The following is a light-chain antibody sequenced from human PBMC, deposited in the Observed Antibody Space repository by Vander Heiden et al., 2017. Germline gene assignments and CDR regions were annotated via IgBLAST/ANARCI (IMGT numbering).Light chain of an antibody. CDR3: QVWDSRSDHVV. J-gene: IGLJ3*02. CDR2: DDA. Sequence: SYVLTQPPPVSVAPGQTATITCGGDKIGSKTLHWYQQKAGQAPVLVVFDDADRPSGIPERFSGSNSGNTATLTITRVEAGDEADYYCQVWDSRSDHVVFGGGTKLNVL. V-gene: IGLV3-21*02. CDR1: KIGSKT.